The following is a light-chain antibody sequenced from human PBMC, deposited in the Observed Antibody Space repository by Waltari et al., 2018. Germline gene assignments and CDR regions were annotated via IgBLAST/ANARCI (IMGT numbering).Light chain of an antibody. CDR2: GAS. V-gene: IGKV3-15*01. CDR3: QQYNNWPQT. J-gene: IGKJ1*01. CDR1: QTVTRN. Sequence: DTVMTQSPAILSVSPGQRAPLSCRTSQTVTRNLAWYQQKPGQAPRLLMYGASTRATGIPARFSGSGSGTEFTLTISSLQSEDFAVYYCQQYNNWPQTFGQGTKVEIK.